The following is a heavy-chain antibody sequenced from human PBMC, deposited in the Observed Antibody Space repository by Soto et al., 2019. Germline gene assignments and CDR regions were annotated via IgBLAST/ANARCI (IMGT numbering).Heavy chain of an antibody. CDR1: GYPISNGYY. Sequence: SETLSLTCVVSGYPISNGYYWGWIRQPPGKGLEWIGTISYSGSTFYNPSLKSRVSITADTSKNRFSLRLTSVTAADTAVYFCSGDSSTWVWGDYWGQGTLVTVSS. CDR2: ISYSGST. V-gene: IGHV4-38-2*01. J-gene: IGHJ4*02. CDR3: SGDSSTWVWGDY. D-gene: IGHD6-13*01.